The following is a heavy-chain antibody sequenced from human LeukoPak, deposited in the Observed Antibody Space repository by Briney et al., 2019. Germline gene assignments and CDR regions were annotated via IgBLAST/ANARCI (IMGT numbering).Heavy chain of an antibody. V-gene: IGHV5-51*01. J-gene: IGHJ4*02. Sequence: GESLKISCKGSGYSFTNYWIGWVRQMPGKGLEWMGIIYPGDSDTRYSPSFQGQVTISADKSISTAYLQWSSLKASDTAMYYCARLVRGGIAAAYFDYWGQGTLVTVSS. CDR3: ARLVRGGIAAAYFDY. CDR1: GYSFTNYW. D-gene: IGHD6-13*01. CDR2: IYPGDSDT.